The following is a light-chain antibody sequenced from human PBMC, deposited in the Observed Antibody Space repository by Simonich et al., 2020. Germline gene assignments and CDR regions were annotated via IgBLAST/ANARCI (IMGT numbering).Light chain of an antibody. CDR3: SSYTSSSTWV. J-gene: IGLJ3*02. CDR1: SSDVGGYNY. Sequence: QSALTQPASVSGSPGQSITISCTGTSSDVGGYNYVSWYQQHPGKAPKLMIYAVIKRPSGVSNRFSGSKSGNTASLTISGLQAEDEADYYGSSYTSSSTWVFGGGTKLTVL. V-gene: IGLV2-14*01. CDR2: AVI.